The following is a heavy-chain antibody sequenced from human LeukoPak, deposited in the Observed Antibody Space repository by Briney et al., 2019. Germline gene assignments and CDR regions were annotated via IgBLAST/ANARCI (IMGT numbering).Heavy chain of an antibody. CDR3: GRGNYYGVDI. CDR1: GFTFSNYW. V-gene: IGHV3-74*01. J-gene: IGHJ6*02. Sequence: HPGGSLRLSCAASGFTFSNYWMHWVRQAPGKGLVWVSRTNSDGSTTSHADFVKGRFTISRDNAKNTLFLQLNSLRVEDTAVYYCGRGNYYGVDIWGQGTTVTVSS. CDR2: TNSDGSTT.